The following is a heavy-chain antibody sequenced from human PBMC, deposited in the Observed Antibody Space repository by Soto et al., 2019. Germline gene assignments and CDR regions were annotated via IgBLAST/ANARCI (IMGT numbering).Heavy chain of an antibody. J-gene: IGHJ5*02. CDR2: IYSSGNT. CDR1: GGTISGYY. CDR3: ARGKRFSDWFDP. D-gene: IGHD3-3*01. V-gene: IGHV4-4*07. Sequence: SETLSLTCSVSGGTISGYYWTWIRQPAGKGLEWIGRIYSSGNTKYNPSLQSRVTMSLDTSNNQFSLRLTSVTAADTAVYYCARGKRFSDWFDPWGQGTSVTVSS.